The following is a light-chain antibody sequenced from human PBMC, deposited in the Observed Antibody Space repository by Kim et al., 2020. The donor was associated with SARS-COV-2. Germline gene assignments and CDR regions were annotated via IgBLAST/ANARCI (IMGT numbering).Light chain of an antibody. J-gene: IGLJ2*01. V-gene: IGLV1-47*01. Sequence: QRINISCSGRSSNIGSNNVCWYQQLPGAAPKRLIYTNDQRPSGVPDRFSGSKSGTSASLAISGLRTEDEATYYCAAWDDTLSGFLAFGGGTQLTVL. CDR3: AAWDDTLSGFLA. CDR1: SSNIGSNN. CDR2: TND.